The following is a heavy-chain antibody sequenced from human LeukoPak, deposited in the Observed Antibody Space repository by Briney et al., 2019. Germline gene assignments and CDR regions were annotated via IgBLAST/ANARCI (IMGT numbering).Heavy chain of an antibody. CDR3: ARGVDYDILTGYYVDV. Sequence: ASVKVSCKASGYTFTSYGISWVRQAPGQGLEWMGWISAYNGNTNYAQKLQGRVTMTTDTSTSTAYMELRSLRSDDTAVYYCARGVDYDILTGYYVDVWGQGTTVTVSS. CDR1: GYTFTSYG. J-gene: IGHJ6*02. D-gene: IGHD3-9*01. CDR2: ISAYNGNT. V-gene: IGHV1-18*01.